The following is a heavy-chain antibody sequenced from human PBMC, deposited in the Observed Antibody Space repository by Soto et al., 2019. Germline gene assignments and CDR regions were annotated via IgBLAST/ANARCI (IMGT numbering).Heavy chain of an antibody. CDR2: IYWDDDK. J-gene: IGHJ1*01. CDR1: GFSLSTSGVG. Sequence: QITLKESGPTLVKPTQTLTLTCTFSGFSLSTSGVGVGWIRQPPGKALEWLALIYWDDDKRYSPSLKSRLTIPKDTSKNQVVLTMTNMDPVDTATYYCAHRPYYYDSSGYSREGYFQHWGQGTLVTVSS. V-gene: IGHV2-5*02. D-gene: IGHD3-22*01. CDR3: AHRPYYYDSSGYSREGYFQH.